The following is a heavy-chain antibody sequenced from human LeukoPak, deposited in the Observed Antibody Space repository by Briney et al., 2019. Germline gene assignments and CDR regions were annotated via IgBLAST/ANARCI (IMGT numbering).Heavy chain of an antibody. V-gene: IGHV4-39*07. CDR3: ARHYDSSGYYYNYYYGMDV. CDR2: LYHSGST. CDR1: GGSISSRSYY. J-gene: IGHJ6*02. Sequence: PSETLSLTCTVSGGSISSRSYYWGWVRQPPGKGLEWIGSLYHSGSTNYNPSLKSRVTISVDKSKNQFSLKLSSVTAADTAVYYCARHYDSSGYYYNYYYGMDVWGQGTTVTVSS. D-gene: IGHD3-22*01.